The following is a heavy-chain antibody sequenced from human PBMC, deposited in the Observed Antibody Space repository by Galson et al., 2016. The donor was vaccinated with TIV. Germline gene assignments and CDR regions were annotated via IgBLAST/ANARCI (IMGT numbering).Heavy chain of an antibody. Sequence: SVKVSCKASGGTFSSYAISWVRQAPGQGLEWMGRIIGMFGTPNYAQKFQGRVTITADELTSTAYMELSSMRPEVTAVYYCARGTGYYDNSAYNAWGQGTLVTVSS. CDR3: ARGTGYYDNSAYNA. V-gene: IGHV1-69*13. D-gene: IGHD3-22*01. CDR1: GGTFSSYA. J-gene: IGHJ5*02. CDR2: IIGMFGTP.